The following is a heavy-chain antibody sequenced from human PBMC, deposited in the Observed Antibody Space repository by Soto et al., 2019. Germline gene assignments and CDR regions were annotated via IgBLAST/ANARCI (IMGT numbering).Heavy chain of an antibody. Sequence: GGSLRLSCAASGFTFSSYAMHWVRQAPGKGLEWVAVISYDGSNKYYADSVKGRFTISRDNSKNTLYLQMNSLRAEDTAAYYCAREKRSSSSSYYFDYWGQGTLVTVSS. V-gene: IGHV3-30-3*01. D-gene: IGHD6-6*01. CDR3: AREKRSSSSSYYFDY. CDR1: GFTFSSYA. CDR2: ISYDGSNK. J-gene: IGHJ4*02.